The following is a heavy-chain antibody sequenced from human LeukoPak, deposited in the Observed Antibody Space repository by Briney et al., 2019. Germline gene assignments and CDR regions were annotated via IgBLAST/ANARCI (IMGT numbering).Heavy chain of an antibody. D-gene: IGHD3-22*01. Sequence: GGSLRLSCAASGFTFSSYAMSWVRQAPGKGLEWVSAISGSGGSTYYADSVKDRFTISRDNSKNTLYLQMNSLRAEDTAVYYCAKVPSSVSGYDSSGYYPYYYFDYWGQGTLVTVSS. J-gene: IGHJ4*02. V-gene: IGHV3-23*01. CDR3: AKVPSSVSGYDSSGYYPYYYFDY. CDR1: GFTFSSYA. CDR2: ISGSGGST.